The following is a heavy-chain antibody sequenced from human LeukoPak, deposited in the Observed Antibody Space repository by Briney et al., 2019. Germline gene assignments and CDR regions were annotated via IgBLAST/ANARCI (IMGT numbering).Heavy chain of an antibody. CDR1: GGSVSSYY. V-gene: IGHV4-59*02. D-gene: IGHD4-17*01. Sequence: SETLSLTCTVSGGSVSSYYWSWIRQPPGKGLEWIGYIYYSGSTNYNPSLKSRVTISVDTSKNQFSLKLSSVTAADTAVYYCARVDYGYYFFDYWGQGTLVTVSS. J-gene: IGHJ4*02. CDR3: ARVDYGYYFFDY. CDR2: IYYSGST.